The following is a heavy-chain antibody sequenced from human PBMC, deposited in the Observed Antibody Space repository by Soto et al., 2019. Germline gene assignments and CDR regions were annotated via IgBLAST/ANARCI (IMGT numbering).Heavy chain of an antibody. CDR2: IYYSGTT. CDR1: GGSLNPYY. CDR3: ARHPQVPYYQKGLDC. D-gene: IGHD3-10*01. V-gene: IGHV4-59*08. J-gene: IGHJ4*02. Sequence: SATLSLTCTVSGGSLNPYYWSWIRQPPGKGLEWIAYIYYSGTTEYNPSLKSRVTISVDTSKNQVSLHLKSVTAADTAVYYCARHPQVPYYQKGLDCWGQGTLVTVS.